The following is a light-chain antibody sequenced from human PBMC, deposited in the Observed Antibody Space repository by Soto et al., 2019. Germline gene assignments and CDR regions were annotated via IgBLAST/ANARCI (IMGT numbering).Light chain of an antibody. CDR2: EVS. J-gene: IGLJ3*02. Sequence: QSALTQPASVSGSPGQSITISCTGTSSDVGAYNYVSWYQQHPGKAPKLMIYEVSYRPSGVSDSFSGSRSGNTASLTISGLQAEDESDYYCSSYTSSTTWVFGGGTKLTVL. CDR3: SSYTSSTTWV. CDR1: SSDVGAYNY. V-gene: IGLV2-14*01.